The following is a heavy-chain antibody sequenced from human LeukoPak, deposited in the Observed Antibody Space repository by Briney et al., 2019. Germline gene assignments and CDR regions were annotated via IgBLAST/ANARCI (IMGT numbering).Heavy chain of an antibody. J-gene: IGHJ6*03. CDR2: ISSSGSII. CDR1: GFTFSRFA. CDR3: ARDPIFYYYYMDV. V-gene: IGHV3-48*01. Sequence: GGSLRLSCGASGFTFSRFAMNWVRQAPGKGLEWISYISSSGSIIYYADSMKGRFNVSRDNAKNSLYLQINSLSAEDTAVYYCARDPIFYYYYMDVWGKGTSVFVSS.